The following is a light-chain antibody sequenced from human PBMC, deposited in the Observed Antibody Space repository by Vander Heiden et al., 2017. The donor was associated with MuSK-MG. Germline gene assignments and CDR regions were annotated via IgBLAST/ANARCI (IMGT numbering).Light chain of an antibody. V-gene: IGLV1-40*01. CDR3: QSYDSSLSGPYVV. J-gene: IGLJ2*01. Sequence: QPALTQPPSASGAPRQRGAISCTGSSPNIGAGYELHWYQQLQGTAPKLLIYGNSDRPSRVPDRFSGSKSGTSASLAITRLRAEDGAEYYYQSYDSSLSGPYVVFGGGTKLTVL. CDR2: GNS. CDR1: SPNIGAGYE.